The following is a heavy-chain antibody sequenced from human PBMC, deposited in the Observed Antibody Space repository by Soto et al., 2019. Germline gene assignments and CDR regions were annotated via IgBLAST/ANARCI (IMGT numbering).Heavy chain of an antibody. J-gene: IGHJ3*02. CDR1: GYTFTGYY. CDR3: ARADNWNYAACDI. CDR2: INPNSGGT. Sequence: ASVPVSCLDSGYTFTGYYMHWVRQAHGQGLEWMGWINPNSGGTNYAQKFQGRVTMTRDTSISTAYMELSRLRSDDTAVYYCARADNWNYAACDIWGQGTMVTVSS. D-gene: IGHD1-7*01. V-gene: IGHV1-2*02.